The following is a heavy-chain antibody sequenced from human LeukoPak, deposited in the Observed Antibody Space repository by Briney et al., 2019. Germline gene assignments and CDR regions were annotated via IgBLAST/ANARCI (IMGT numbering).Heavy chain of an antibody. Sequence: GGSLRLSCAASGFTFNTYAMSWVRQAPGKGLEWVSAISGSGFTTYYADSVKGRFTISRDNSKNTLYLQMNSLRAEDTAVYYCAKDGYSGYGYYFDYWGQGTLVTVSS. V-gene: IGHV3-23*01. CDR2: ISGSGFTT. CDR3: AKDGYSGYGYYFDY. D-gene: IGHD5-12*01. J-gene: IGHJ4*02. CDR1: GFTFNTYA.